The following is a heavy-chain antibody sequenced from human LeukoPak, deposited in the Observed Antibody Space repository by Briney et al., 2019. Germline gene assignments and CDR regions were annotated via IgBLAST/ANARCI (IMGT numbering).Heavy chain of an antibody. CDR1: GASISTYY. V-gene: IGHV4-59*12. D-gene: IGHD1-20*01. Sequence: PSETLSLTCTVSGASISTYYWTWIRQSPGKRLQWIGFIYYSGATDYNPSVKGRVNMSIDTSKNQFSLKLSSVTAADTAVYYCARERYNWNDLDYFDYWGQGTLVTVSS. CDR3: ARERYNWNDLDYFDY. CDR2: IYYSGAT. J-gene: IGHJ4*02.